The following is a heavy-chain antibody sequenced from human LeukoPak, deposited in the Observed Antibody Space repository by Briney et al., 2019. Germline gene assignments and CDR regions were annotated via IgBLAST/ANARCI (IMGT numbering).Heavy chain of an antibody. J-gene: IGHJ6*02. V-gene: IGHV3-23*01. CDR3: AKASSYLRGMDV. Sequence: PGGSLRLSCAASGFTFSNYGMSWVRQAPGKGLEWVSDISGNGSRTYYADSVKGRFTISRDNSNNTLYLQMNSLRAEDTAVYYCAKASSYLRGMDVWGQGTTVTVSS. D-gene: IGHD5-12*01. CDR1: GFTFSNYG. CDR2: ISGNGSRT.